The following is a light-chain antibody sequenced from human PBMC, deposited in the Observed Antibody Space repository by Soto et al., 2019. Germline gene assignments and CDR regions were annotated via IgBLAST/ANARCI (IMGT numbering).Light chain of an antibody. J-gene: IGLJ2*01. CDR1: SSDVGAYKY. CDR3: SSYTSSSTYVL. Sequence: QSVLTQPASVSGSPGQSITISCTGTSSDVGAYKYVAWYQQHPGKAPKLMIYEVSYRPSGVSNRFSGSKSGNTASLTISGLQAEDEADYYCSSYTSSSTYVLFGGGTKLTVL. CDR2: EVS. V-gene: IGLV2-14*01.